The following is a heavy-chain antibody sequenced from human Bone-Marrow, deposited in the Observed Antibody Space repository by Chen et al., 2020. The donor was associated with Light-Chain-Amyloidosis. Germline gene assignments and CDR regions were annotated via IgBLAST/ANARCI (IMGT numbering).Heavy chain of an antibody. CDR2: IDSGGTT. CDR3: AKEAPNSGTHYNRYFDY. CDR1: GFTLGN. Sequence: VQVVESGGGLQQPGGSLRLSCAASGFTLGNCWVRQVPGKGLEWLSAIDSGGTTYYADSVKGRFTISRDSSKNTLYLQMNSLRADDTAVYYCAKEAPNSGTHYNRYFDYWGQGTLVTVSS. J-gene: IGHJ4*02. D-gene: IGHD3-10*01. V-gene: IGHV3-23*04.